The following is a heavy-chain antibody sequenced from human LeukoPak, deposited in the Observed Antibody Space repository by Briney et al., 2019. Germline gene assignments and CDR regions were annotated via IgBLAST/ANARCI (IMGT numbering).Heavy chain of an antibody. D-gene: IGHD6-19*01. J-gene: IGHJ4*02. Sequence: PGGSLRLSCAASTFSVTNAWMSWVRQAPGKGLEWVGRIKSKADGGTTNYAAPVKGRFTISRDDSKNTLYLQMNSLKAEDTAVYYCATHSNVWLLGNWGQGTLVTVSS. CDR2: IKSKADGGTT. V-gene: IGHV3-15*01. CDR1: TFSVTNAW. CDR3: ATHSNVWLLGN.